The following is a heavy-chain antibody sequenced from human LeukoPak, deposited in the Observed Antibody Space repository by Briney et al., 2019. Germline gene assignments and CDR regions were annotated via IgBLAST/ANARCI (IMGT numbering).Heavy chain of an antibody. D-gene: IGHD3-3*01. CDR2: IYHSGST. J-gene: IGHJ3*02. V-gene: IGHV4-30-2*01. CDR3: ARAPPLFGGGAFDI. Sequence: PSQTLSLTCTVSGGSISSGGYYWSWIRQPPGKGLEWIGYIYHSGSTYYNPSLKSRVTISVDRSKNQFSLKLSSVTAADTAVYYCARAPPLFGGGAFDIWGQGTMVTVSS. CDR1: GGSISSGGYY.